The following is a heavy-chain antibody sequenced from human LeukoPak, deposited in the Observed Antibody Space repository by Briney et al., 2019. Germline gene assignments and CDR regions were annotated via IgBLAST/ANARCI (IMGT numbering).Heavy chain of an antibody. CDR3: ATRYSSSWYLDY. CDR2: ISGSGGST. CDR1: GFTFSSYA. V-gene: IGHV3-23*01. D-gene: IGHD6-13*01. Sequence: PGGSLRLSCAASGFTFSSYAMSWVRQAPGKGLEWVSAISGSGGSTYYADSVKGRFTISRDYSKNTLYLQMNSLRVEDTAVYYCATRYSSSWYLDYWGQGTLVTVSS. J-gene: IGHJ4*02.